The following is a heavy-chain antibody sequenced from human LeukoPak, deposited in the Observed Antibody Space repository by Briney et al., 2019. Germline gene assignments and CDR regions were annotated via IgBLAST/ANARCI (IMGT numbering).Heavy chain of an antibody. V-gene: IGHV3-48*03. CDR1: GLTFSSYE. Sequence: GGSLRLSCAASGLTFSSYEMNWVRQAPGKGLEWVSYISSSGSTIYYADSVKGRFTISRDNAKNSLYLQMNSLRAEDTAVYYCARAFQDYYYGMDVWGKGTTVTVSS. CDR3: ARAFQDYYYGMDV. J-gene: IGHJ6*04. CDR2: ISSSGSTI. D-gene: IGHD2/OR15-2a*01.